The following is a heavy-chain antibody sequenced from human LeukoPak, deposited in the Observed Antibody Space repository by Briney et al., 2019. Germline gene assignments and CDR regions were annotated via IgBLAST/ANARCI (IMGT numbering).Heavy chain of an antibody. CDR2: INPNSGGT. D-gene: IGHD3-22*01. V-gene: IGHV1-2*02. CDR3: ASTGTYYYDSSGYPKIIYYYYYMDV. J-gene: IGHJ6*03. Sequence: ASVKVSCKASGYTFTNYYMYWVRQAPGQGLEWMGWINPNSGGTNYAQKFQGRVTMTRDTSISTAYMELSRLRSDDTAVYYCASTGTYYYDSSGYPKIIYYYYYMDVWGKGTTVTVSS. CDR1: GYTFTNYY.